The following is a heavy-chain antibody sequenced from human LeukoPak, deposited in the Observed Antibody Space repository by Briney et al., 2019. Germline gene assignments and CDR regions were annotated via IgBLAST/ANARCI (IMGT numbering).Heavy chain of an antibody. Sequence: SETLSLTCTVSGGSISSYYWSWIRQPPGKGLEWIGYIYYSGSINYNPSLKSRVTISVDTSKNQFSLNLRSVTLEDTAVYYCARNLIPEQLVLNFWGQGTLVTVSS. CDR1: GGSISSYY. CDR3: ARNLIPEQLVLNF. CDR2: IYYSGSI. J-gene: IGHJ4*02. D-gene: IGHD6-13*01. V-gene: IGHV4-59*01.